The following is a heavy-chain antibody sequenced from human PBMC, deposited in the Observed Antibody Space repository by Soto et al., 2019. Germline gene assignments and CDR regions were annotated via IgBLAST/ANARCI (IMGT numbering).Heavy chain of an antibody. CDR3: AKDPYYYDSSGFPLFDY. D-gene: IGHD3-22*01. CDR2: ISYDGSNK. J-gene: IGHJ4*02. Sequence: GGSLRLSCAASGFTFSSYGMHWVRQAPGKGLEWVAVISYDGSNKYYADSVKGRFTISRDNSKNTLYLQMNSLRAEDTAVYYCAKDPYYYDSSGFPLFDYWGQGTLVTVSS. CDR1: GFTFSSYG. V-gene: IGHV3-30*18.